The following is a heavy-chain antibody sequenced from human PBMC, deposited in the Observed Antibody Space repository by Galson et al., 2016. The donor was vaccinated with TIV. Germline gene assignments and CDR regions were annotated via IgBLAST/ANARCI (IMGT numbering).Heavy chain of an antibody. D-gene: IGHD2-15*01. CDR1: GGIFSSY. CDR3: ARARESCSGGSCLPHDF. V-gene: IGHV1-69*04. Sequence: SVKVSCKASGGIFSSYSRVRQAPGPGLEWMGRIIPLIGKADYAQTFQGRLTITADKSTSTGYMELNSLRSDDTAVYYCARARESCSGGSCLPHDFWGPGTLVTVSS. CDR2: IIPLIGKA. J-gene: IGHJ4*02.